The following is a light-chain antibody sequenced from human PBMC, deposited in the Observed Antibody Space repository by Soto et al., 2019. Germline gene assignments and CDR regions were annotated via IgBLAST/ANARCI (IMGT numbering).Light chain of an antibody. J-gene: IGKJ1*01. CDR3: QQSYSTPWT. CDR2: AAS. Sequence: DIQMTQSPSFLSASVGARAPITCQASQDIRNSLNWYQQKPGKAPKLLIYAASSLQSGVPSRFSGSGSGTDFTLTISSLQPEDFATYYCQQSYSTPWTFGQGTKVDIK. CDR1: QDIRNS. V-gene: IGKV1-39*01.